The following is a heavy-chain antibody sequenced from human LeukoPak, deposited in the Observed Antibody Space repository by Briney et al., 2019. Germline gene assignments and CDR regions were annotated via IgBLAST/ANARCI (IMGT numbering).Heavy chain of an antibody. Sequence: PSETLSLTCTVSGGSISSYYWSWIRQPAGKGLEWIGRIYTSGSTNYNPSLKSRVTMSVDTSKNQFSLKLSSVTGADTAVYYCARVDSSSWYGGSYFDYWGQGTLVTVSS. J-gene: IGHJ4*02. CDR3: ARVDSSSWYGGSYFDY. CDR2: IYTSGST. CDR1: GGSISSYY. V-gene: IGHV4-4*07. D-gene: IGHD6-13*01.